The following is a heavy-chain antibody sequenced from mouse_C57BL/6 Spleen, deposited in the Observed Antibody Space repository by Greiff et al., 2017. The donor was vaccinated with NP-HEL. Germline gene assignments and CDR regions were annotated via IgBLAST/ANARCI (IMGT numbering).Heavy chain of an antibody. V-gene: IGHV1-80*01. CDR1: GYAFSSYW. Sequence: VQLQQSGAELVKPGASVKISCKASGYAFSSYWMNWVKQRPGQGLEWIGQIYPGDGDTNYNGKFKGKATLTADKSSSTAYMQLSSLTSEDSAVYFCARECEGYSYYFDYWGQGTTLTVSS. CDR2: IYPGDGDT. J-gene: IGHJ2*01. D-gene: IGHD2-3*01. CDR3: ARECEGYSYYFDY.